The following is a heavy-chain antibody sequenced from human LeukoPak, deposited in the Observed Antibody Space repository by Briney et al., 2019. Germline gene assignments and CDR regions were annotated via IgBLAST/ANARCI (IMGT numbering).Heavy chain of an antibody. CDR3: ARDKVDIVVVPAKESDYKYYYFMDV. CDR1: GGSISSSSYY. D-gene: IGHD2-2*01. V-gene: IGHV3-7*01. J-gene: IGHJ6*03. Sequence: ETLSLTCTVSGGSISSSSYYWGWIRQAPGKGLEWVANIKQDGSEKYYVDSVKGRFTISRDNAKNSLYLQMNSLRAEDTAVYYCARDKVDIVVVPAKESDYKYYYFMDVWGKGTTVTVSS. CDR2: IKQDGSEK.